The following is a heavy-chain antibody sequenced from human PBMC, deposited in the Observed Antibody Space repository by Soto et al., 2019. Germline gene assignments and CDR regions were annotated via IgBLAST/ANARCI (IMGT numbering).Heavy chain of an antibody. Sequence: PSETLSLTCTVSGGPISSSNNYWGWIRQPPGKGLEWIGSIYYSGHTYYNPSLKSRVTMSVDTSKNQFSLKLSSVTAADTAVYYCARPGADFWSGSYYYDGMDFWGQGTTVTVSS. J-gene: IGHJ6*02. V-gene: IGHV4-39*01. CDR2: IYYSGHT. CDR1: GGPISSSNNY. CDR3: ARPGADFWSGSYYYDGMDF. D-gene: IGHD3-3*01.